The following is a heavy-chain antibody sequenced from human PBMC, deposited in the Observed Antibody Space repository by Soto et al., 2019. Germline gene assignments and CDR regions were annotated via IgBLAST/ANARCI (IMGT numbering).Heavy chain of an antibody. CDR2: ISYDGSNK. J-gene: IGHJ4*02. CDR3: ARDAGSGWDFDY. CDR1: GFTFSSYG. D-gene: IGHD6-19*01. V-gene: IGHV3-33*08. Sequence: GGSLRLSCAASGFTFSSYGMHWVRQAPGKGLEWVAVISYDGSNKYYADSVKGRFTISRDNSKNTLYLQMNSLRAEDTAVYYCARDAGSGWDFDYWGQGTLVTVSS.